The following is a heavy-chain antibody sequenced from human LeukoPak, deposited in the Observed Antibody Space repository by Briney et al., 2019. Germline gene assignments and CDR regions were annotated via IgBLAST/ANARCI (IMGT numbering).Heavy chain of an antibody. CDR2: IYYSGST. J-gene: IGHJ6*03. D-gene: IGHD4-11*01. Sequence: SETLSLTCTVSGGSISSSSYYWGWIRQPPGKGLEWIGSIYYSGSTYYNPSLKSRVTISVDTSKNQFSLKLSSVTAADTAVYYCAREGTTFIYYYYYMDVWGKGTTVTVSS. V-gene: IGHV4-39*07. CDR3: AREGTTFIYYYYYMDV. CDR1: GGSISSSSYY.